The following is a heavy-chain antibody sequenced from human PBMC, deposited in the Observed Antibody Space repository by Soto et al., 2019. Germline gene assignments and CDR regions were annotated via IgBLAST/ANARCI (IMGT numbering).Heavy chain of an antibody. D-gene: IGHD3-3*01. Sequence: QVQLQESGPGLVKPSQTLSLTCTVSGGSISSGDYYWSWIRQPPGKGLEWIGYIYYSGSTYYNPSLKSRVTISVDTAKNQFSLKLSSVTAAATAVYYCATVQIFGVAGPDYWGQGTLVTVSS. J-gene: IGHJ4*02. V-gene: IGHV4-30-4*01. CDR1: GGSISSGDYY. CDR2: IYYSGST. CDR3: ATVQIFGVAGPDY.